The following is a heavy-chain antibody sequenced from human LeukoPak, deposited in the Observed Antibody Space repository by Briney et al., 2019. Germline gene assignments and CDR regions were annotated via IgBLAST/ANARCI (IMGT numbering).Heavy chain of an antibody. V-gene: IGHV3-33*01. CDR1: GFTFSSYG. Sequence: PGGSLRLSCAASGFTFSSYGRHWVRQAPGKGLEWVAVIWYDGSNKYYADSVKGRFTISRDNSKNTLYLQMNSLRAEDTAVYYCAMSRSSYGRKHDAFDIWGQGTMVTVSS. D-gene: IGHD5-18*01. J-gene: IGHJ3*02. CDR3: AMSRSSYGRKHDAFDI. CDR2: IWYDGSNK.